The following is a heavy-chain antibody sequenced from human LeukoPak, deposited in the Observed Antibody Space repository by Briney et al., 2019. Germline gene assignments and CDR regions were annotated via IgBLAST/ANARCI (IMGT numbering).Heavy chain of an antibody. CDR3: ARDWPSYDILTGYPYGMDV. CDR1: GYTFTSYG. D-gene: IGHD3-9*01. Sequence: ASVKVSCKASGYTFTSYGISWVRQAPGQGLEWMGWTSAYNGNTNYAQKLQGRVTMTTDTSTSTAYMELRSLRSDDTAVYYCARDWPSYDILTGYPYGMDVWGKGTTVTVSS. V-gene: IGHV1-18*04. J-gene: IGHJ6*04. CDR2: TSAYNGNT.